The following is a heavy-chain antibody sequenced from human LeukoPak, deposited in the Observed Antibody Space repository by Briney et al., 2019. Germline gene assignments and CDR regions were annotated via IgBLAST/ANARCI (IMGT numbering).Heavy chain of an antibody. J-gene: IGHJ4*02. D-gene: IGHD3-10*01. V-gene: IGHV3-49*04. CDR1: GFTFGDYA. CDR3: GGPFNYDASGSYDY. Sequence: GGSLRLSCTTSGFTFGDYAMSWVRQAPGKGLEWVGFIRRKANGGTTEYAASVKGRFTISRDDSKSIAYLQMNSLKTEDTGVYYCGGPFNYDASGSYDYWGQGTLVTVSS. CDR2: IRRKANGGTT.